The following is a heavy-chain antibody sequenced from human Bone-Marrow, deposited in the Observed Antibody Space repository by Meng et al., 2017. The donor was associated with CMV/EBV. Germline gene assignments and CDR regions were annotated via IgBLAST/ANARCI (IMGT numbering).Heavy chain of an antibody. V-gene: IGHV4-34*01. D-gene: IGHD6-6*01. Sequence: GSLRLSCIVYGGSVSGYYWSWIRQPPGKGLEWIGEINHSGSTNYNPSLKSRVTISVDTSKNQFSLKLSSVTAADTAVYYCAREAAHAVGFDYWGQGTLVTVSS. CDR1: GGSVSGYY. CDR2: INHSGST. J-gene: IGHJ4*02. CDR3: AREAAHAVGFDY.